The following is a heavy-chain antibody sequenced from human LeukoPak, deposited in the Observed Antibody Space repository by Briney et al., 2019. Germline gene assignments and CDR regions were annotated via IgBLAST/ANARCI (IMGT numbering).Heavy chain of an antibody. CDR2: ISSNGGST. Sequence: GGSLRPSCAASGFTFSSYAMHWVRQAPGKGLEYVSAISSNGGSTYYANSVKGRFTISRDNSKNTLYLQMGSLRAEDMAVYYCASSSTRGPIAVAAHFDYWGQGTLVTVSS. V-gene: IGHV3-64*01. CDR3: ASSSTRGPIAVAAHFDY. D-gene: IGHD6-19*01. J-gene: IGHJ4*02. CDR1: GFTFSSYA.